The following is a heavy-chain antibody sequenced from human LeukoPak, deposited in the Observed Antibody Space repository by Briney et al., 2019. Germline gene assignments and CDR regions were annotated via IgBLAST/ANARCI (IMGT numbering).Heavy chain of an antibody. D-gene: IGHD3-10*01. CDR1: GFTFSNYW. J-gene: IGHJ5*02. CDR2: IKQDGSEK. V-gene: IGHV3-7*01. CDR3: ARLITMVRGAPNWFDP. Sequence: GGSLRLSCAASGFTFSNYWMSWVRQAPGKGLEWVANIKQDGSEKYYVDSMKGRFTISRDNAKNSLYLQMNSLRAEDTAVYYCARLITMVRGAPNWFDPWGQGTLVTVSS.